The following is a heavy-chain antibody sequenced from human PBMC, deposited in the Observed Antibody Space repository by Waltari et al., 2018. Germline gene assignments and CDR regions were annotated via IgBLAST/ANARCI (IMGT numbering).Heavy chain of an antibody. Sequence: QVQLVQSGAEVKKPGSSVKVSCKASGGAFGSYAITWVRQAPGHGLEWVGGMIPIYGTPNFAQKCQGRVTFTADESTTTAYMEMTSLKSEDTAIYYCARRNLGYAFDIWGQGTLVTVSS. V-gene: IGHV1-69*12. D-gene: IGHD1-26*01. CDR3: ARRNLGYAFDI. CDR1: GGAFGSYA. J-gene: IGHJ3*02. CDR2: MIPIYGTP.